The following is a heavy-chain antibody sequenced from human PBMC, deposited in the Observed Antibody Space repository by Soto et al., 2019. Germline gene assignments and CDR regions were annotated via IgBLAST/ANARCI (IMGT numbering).Heavy chain of an antibody. J-gene: IGHJ5*02. D-gene: IGHD5-12*01. CDR3: AGAEVATIYPGNNWFGP. CDR2: IYYSGST. Sequence: QVQLQESGPGLVKPSQTLSLTCTVSGGSISSGDYYWSWIRQPPGKGLEWIGYIYYSGSTYYNPSLKSRVPISADTSKHRSSLNLSSVPAADTAMYYCAGAEVATIYPGNNWFGPWGQGTLVTVSS. V-gene: IGHV4-30-4*01. CDR1: GGSISSGDYY.